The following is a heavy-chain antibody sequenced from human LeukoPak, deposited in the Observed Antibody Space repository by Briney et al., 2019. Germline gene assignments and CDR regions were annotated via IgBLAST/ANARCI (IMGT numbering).Heavy chain of an antibody. V-gene: IGHV1-46*01. CDR2: INPSGGST. Sequence: ASVKVSCTASGYTFTSYYMHWVRQAPGQGLEWMGIINPSGGSTSYAQKFQGRVTITMDTSTSTVYMELSSLRSEDTAVYYCARDGGYCSSTSCSYFDYWGQGNLGTVSS. D-gene: IGHD2-2*01. CDR1: GYTFTSYY. J-gene: IGHJ4*02. CDR3: ARDGGYCSSTSCSYFDY.